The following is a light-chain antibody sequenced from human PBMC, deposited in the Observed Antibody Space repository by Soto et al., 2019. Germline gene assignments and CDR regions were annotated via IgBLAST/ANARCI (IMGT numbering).Light chain of an antibody. CDR2: EVN. J-gene: IGLJ1*01. CDR3: TSYAGGNNV. V-gene: IGLV2-8*01. Sequence: QSALTQPPSASGSPGQSVTISCTGTSSDVGGYNYVSWYQQYPGKVPELMVYEVNNRPSGVPERLSVSKSGNTASLTVSGLQAEDEADYYCTSYAGGNNVFGTGTQLTVL. CDR1: SSDVGGYNY.